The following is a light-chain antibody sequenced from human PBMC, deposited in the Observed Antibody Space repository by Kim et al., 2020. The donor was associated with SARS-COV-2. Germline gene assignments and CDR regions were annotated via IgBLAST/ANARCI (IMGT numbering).Light chain of an antibody. V-gene: IGLV2-23*01. CDR3: CSHAGGGTMV. J-gene: IGLJ2*01. CDR1: GSDIGIYGL. Sequence: SITTSCTGTGSDIGIYGLVSWYQQYPGEAPQLMIYEGSKRPSGVSPRFSGSKSGNTASLTISALQAEDEADYYCCSHAGGGTMVFGGGTQLTVL. CDR2: EGS.